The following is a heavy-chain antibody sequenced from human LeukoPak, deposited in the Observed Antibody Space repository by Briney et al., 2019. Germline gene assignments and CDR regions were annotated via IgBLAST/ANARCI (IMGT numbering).Heavy chain of an antibody. D-gene: IGHD4-23*01. CDR2: INHSGST. J-gene: IGHJ4*02. CDR1: GGSFSGYY. Sequence: SETLSLTCAVYGGSFSGYYWSWIRQPPGKGLEWIGEINHSGSTNYNPSLKSRVTISVDTSKNQFSLKLSSVTAADTAVYYCARGHLYGGNLYYFDYWGQGTLVTVSS. V-gene: IGHV4-34*01. CDR3: ARGHLYGGNLYYFDY.